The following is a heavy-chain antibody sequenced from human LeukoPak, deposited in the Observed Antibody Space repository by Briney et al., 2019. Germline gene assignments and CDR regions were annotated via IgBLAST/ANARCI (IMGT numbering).Heavy chain of an antibody. V-gene: IGHV1-69*13. CDR3: ARAHYDGNAFDI. CDR1: GGTFSSYA. J-gene: IGHJ3*02. Sequence: GASVKVSCKASGGTFSSYAISWVRQAPGQGLEWMGGIIPIFGTANYAQKFQGRVTITADESTSTAYMELSSLRSEDTAVYYCARAHYDGNAFDIWGQGTMVTVSS. CDR2: IIPIFGTA. D-gene: IGHD3-22*01.